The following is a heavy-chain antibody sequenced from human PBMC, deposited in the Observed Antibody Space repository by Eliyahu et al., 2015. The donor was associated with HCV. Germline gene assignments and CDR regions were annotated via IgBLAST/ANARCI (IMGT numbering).Heavy chain of an antibody. V-gene: IGHV5-10-1*03. CDR3: ARHRWELLYYFDY. Sequence: EVQLVQSXAEVKXXXESLRXSCKGSGXSFTXYWISWVRQMPGKGLEWMGRIDPSDSYTNYSPSFQGHVTISADKSISTAYLQWSSLKASDTAMYYCARHRWELLYYFDYWGQGTLVTVSS. CDR2: IDPSDSYT. D-gene: IGHD1-26*01. J-gene: IGHJ4*02. CDR1: GXSFTXYW.